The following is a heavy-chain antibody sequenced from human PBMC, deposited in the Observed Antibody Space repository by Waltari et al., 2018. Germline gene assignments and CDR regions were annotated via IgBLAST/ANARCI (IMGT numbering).Heavy chain of an antibody. D-gene: IGHD3-3*01. J-gene: IGHJ4*02. V-gene: IGHV4-38-2*01. CDR2: IYHSGST. CDR3: ARQGVLRFLEWLLNFDY. Sequence: QVQLQESGPGLVKPSETLSLTCAVSGYSISSGYYWGCIRPPPGKGLEWIGSIYHSGSTYYNPSLKSRVTISVDTSKNQFSLKLSSVTAADTAVYYCARQGVLRFLEWLLNFDYWGQGTLVTVSS. CDR1: GYSISSGYY.